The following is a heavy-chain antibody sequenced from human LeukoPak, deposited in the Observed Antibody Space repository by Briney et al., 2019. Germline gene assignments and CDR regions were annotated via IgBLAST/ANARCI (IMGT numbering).Heavy chain of an antibody. Sequence: ASVKVSCKAFGYTFTGYYMHWVRQAPGQGLEWMGWINPNSGGTNYAQKFQGRVTMTRDTSISTAYMELSRLRSDDTAVYYCARDSHRDYYDSSGYHIWGQGTMVTVSS. CDR2: INPNSGGT. D-gene: IGHD3-22*01. CDR3: ARDSHRDYYDSSGYHI. CDR1: GYTFTGYY. V-gene: IGHV1-2*02. J-gene: IGHJ3*02.